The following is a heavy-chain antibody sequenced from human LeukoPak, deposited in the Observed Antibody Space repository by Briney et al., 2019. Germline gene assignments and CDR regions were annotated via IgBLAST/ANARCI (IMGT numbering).Heavy chain of an antibody. CDR3: ASALTVTDWFDP. Sequence: SETLSLTCTVSGGSISSYYWSWIRQPPGKGLEWIGYIYYSGSTNYNPSLKSRVTISVDTSKNQFPLKLSSVTAADTAVYYCASALTVTDWFDPWGQGTLVTVSS. D-gene: IGHD4-17*01. J-gene: IGHJ5*02. CDR1: GGSISSYY. V-gene: IGHV4-59*01. CDR2: IYYSGST.